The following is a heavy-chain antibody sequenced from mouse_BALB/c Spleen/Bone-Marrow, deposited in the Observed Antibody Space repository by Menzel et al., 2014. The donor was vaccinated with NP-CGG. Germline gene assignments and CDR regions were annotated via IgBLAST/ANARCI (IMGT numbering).Heavy chain of an antibody. V-gene: IGHV5-6-3*01. Sequence: EVMLVESGGGLVQPGGSLKLSCAASGFTFSRYDMSWVRQTPDMRLELVANINSNGGGTYYPGSVKGRFTISRDNAKNTLYLRMSGLKSEDTAMYFCARGGVKVWFAYWGQGTLVTVSA. CDR2: INSNGGGT. CDR1: GFTFSRYD. J-gene: IGHJ3*01. CDR3: ARGGVKVWFAY. D-gene: IGHD2-2*01.